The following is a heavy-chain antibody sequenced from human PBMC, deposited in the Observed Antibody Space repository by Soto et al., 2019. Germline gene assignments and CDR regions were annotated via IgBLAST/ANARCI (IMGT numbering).Heavy chain of an antibody. D-gene: IGHD2-2*02. CDR3: ARDAYEDDYTDY. J-gene: IGHJ1*01. V-gene: IGHV3-21*02. Sequence: EVQLVESGGGLVKPGGSLGLSCAASGFTFSTYTMNWVRQAPGKGLEWVSSISSGGSYIYYADSVTGRFTISRDNAKNVLYLQMNSLRPDDSAMYYCARDAYEDDYTDYWGQGTLVTVSS. CDR1: GFTFSTYT. CDR2: ISSGGSYI.